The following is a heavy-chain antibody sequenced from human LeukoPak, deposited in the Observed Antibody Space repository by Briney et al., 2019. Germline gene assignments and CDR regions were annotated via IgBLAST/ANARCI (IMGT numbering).Heavy chain of an antibody. V-gene: IGHV4-39*01. J-gene: IGHJ5*01. Sequence: SETLSLTCTVSGGSISSGGYYWGWIRQSPGKGLEWIANIYFDGTTYFNPSLKSRVIISVDTSRNQFSLRLNSVTAADTAVYYCARAATTVTTWGWFDSWGQGVLVTVSS. CDR1: GGSISSGGYY. D-gene: IGHD4-11*01. CDR3: ARAATTVTTWGWFDS. CDR2: IYFDGTT.